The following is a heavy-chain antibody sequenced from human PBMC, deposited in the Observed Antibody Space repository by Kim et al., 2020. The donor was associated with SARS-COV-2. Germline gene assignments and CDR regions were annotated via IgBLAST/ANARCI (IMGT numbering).Heavy chain of an antibody. J-gene: IGHJ5*02. D-gene: IGHD3-10*01. CDR2: IWYDGSNK. Sequence: GGSLRLSCAASGFTFSSYGMHWVRQAPGKGLEWVAVIWYDGSNKYYADSVKGRFTISRDNSKNTLYLQMNSLRAEDTAVYYCAKDIWATYGSGSHNWFDPWGQGTLVTVSS. CDR1: GFTFSSYG. V-gene: IGHV3-33*06. CDR3: AKDIWATYGSGSHNWFDP.